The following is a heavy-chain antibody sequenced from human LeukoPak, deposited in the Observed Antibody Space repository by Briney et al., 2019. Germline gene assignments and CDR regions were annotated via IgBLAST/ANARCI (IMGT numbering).Heavy chain of an antibody. CDR1: GGSISSYY. V-gene: IGHV4-59*01. CDR2: IYYSGST. Sequence: PSETLSLICTVSGGSISSYYWSWIRQPPGKGLEWIGYIYYSGSTNYNPSLKSRVTISVDTSKNQFSLKLSSVTAADTAVYYCARDSGSRWFDPWGQGTLVTVSS. J-gene: IGHJ5*02. CDR3: ARDSGSRWFDP. D-gene: IGHD3-22*01.